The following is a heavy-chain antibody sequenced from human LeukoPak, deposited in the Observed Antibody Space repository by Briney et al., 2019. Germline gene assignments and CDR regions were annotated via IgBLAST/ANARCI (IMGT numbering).Heavy chain of an antibody. J-gene: IGHJ5*02. V-gene: IGHV5-51*01. D-gene: IGHD5-24*01. CDR1: GYSFTSYW. CDR2: IYPGDSDT. Sequence: GESLKISCKGSGYSFTSYWIAWVRQMPGKGLEWMGIIYPGDSDTTYSPSFQGHITISADKSISTAYLQWNSLKASDTAIYYCAKVEMATGWFDPWGQETLVTVSS. CDR3: AKVEMATGWFDP.